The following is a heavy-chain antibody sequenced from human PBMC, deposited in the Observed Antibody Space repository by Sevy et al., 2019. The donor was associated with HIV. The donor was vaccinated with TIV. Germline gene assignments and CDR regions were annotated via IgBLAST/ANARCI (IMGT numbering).Heavy chain of an antibody. J-gene: IGHJ4*02. CDR2: IYYSGST. CDR1: GDSVSGGNYY. Sequence: SETLSLTCTVSGDSVSGGNYYWSWIRQPPGKGLEWIGYIYYSGSTNYNPSLKSRVTISIDTSKNQFSLRLTSVTAADTAVYYCARGLFDYWRQGTLVTV. V-gene: IGHV4-61*01. CDR3: ARGLFDY.